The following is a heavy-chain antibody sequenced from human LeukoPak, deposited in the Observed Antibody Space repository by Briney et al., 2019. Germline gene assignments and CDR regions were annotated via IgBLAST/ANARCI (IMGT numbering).Heavy chain of an antibody. V-gene: IGHV3-23*01. CDR3: ATPIRDRYCSGGSCYSPFDF. D-gene: IGHD2-15*01. CDR1: GFTFRNYA. Sequence: GGSLRLSCAASGFTFRNYAMSWVRQAPGRGLEWVSALKAGVGSTRCADSVKGRLTISRHNSKNTLYLQMNSLGVEDTAVYYCATPIRDRYCSGGSCYSPFDFWGQGTLVTVSS. J-gene: IGHJ4*02. CDR2: LKAGVGST.